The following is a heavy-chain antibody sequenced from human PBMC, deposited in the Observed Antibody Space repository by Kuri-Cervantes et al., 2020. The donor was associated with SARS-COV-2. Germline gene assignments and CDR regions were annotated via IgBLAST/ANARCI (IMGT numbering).Heavy chain of an antibody. Sequence: LTCEASGFTFSRYAMHWVRQAPGKGLEWVAVISYDGSNKYYADSVKGRFTISRDNSKNTLYLQMNSLRAEDTAVYYCARSGIAARYDAFDIWGQGTMVTVSS. CDR2: ISYDGSNK. D-gene: IGHD6-6*01. J-gene: IGHJ3*02. CDR1: GFTFSRYA. V-gene: IGHV3-30-3*01. CDR3: ARSGIAARYDAFDI.